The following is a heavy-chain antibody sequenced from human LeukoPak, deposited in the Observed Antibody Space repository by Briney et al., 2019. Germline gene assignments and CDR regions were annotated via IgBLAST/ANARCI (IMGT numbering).Heavy chain of an antibody. CDR2: IYSDGRT. Sequence: GGSLRLSCTASGFTVSTNYMSWVRQAPGKGLEWVSVIYSDGRTYYVDFVKDRFTVSRDNWKNTLYLQMNSLRADDTAVYYCASGYGVALLDYWGLGTLVTVSS. V-gene: IGHV3-66*01. CDR3: ASGYGVALLDY. J-gene: IGHJ4*02. D-gene: IGHD4/OR15-4a*01. CDR1: GFTVSTNY.